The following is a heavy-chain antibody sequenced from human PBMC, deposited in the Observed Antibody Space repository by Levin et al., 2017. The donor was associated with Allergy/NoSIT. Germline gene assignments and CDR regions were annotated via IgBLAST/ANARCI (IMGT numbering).Heavy chain of an antibody. CDR1: GFMFNNFG. CDR3: TRDTGYSSVWSDFGS. Sequence: TGGSLRLSCAASGFMFNNFGMHWVRQAPGKGLEWVAVICHDGSEKYYADSVKGRFTISRDNSRDTLYLQMNSLRAEDTAVYYCTRDTGYSSVWSDFGSWGQGTLVTVSS. CDR2: ICHDGSEK. V-gene: IGHV3-33*01. D-gene: IGHD6-13*01. J-gene: IGHJ5*02.